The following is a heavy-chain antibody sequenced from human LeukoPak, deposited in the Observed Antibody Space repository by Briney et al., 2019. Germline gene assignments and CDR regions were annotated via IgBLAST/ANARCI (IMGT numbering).Heavy chain of an antibody. CDR3: ARAVRDPYYYYGMDD. CDR2: IYSGGST. Sequence: GGSLRLSCAASGFTVSSNYMSWVRQAPGKGLEWVSVIYSGGSTYYADSVKGRFTISRDNSKNTLYLQMNSLRAEDTAVYYCARAVRDPYYYYGMDDWGQGTTVTVSS. CDR1: GFTVSSNY. D-gene: IGHD4-17*01. V-gene: IGHV3-66*01. J-gene: IGHJ6*02.